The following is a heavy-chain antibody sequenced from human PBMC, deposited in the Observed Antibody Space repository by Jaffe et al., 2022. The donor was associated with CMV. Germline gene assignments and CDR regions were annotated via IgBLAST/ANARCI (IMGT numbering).Heavy chain of an antibody. CDR3: ASGQWEPLFYIDV. V-gene: IGHV4-61*01. J-gene: IGHJ6*03. CDR1: GDSISGLYY. Sequence: QVQLQESGPGLVKPSATLSLTCTVSGDSISGLYYWSWIRQTPGKRLEWIGCNSYSGVSDYNPSLKGRVSISLDTSKNQFSLKLTSVTAADTAVYYCASGQWEPLFYIDVWGKGTTVTVSS. CDR2: NSYSGVS. D-gene: IGHD1-26*01.